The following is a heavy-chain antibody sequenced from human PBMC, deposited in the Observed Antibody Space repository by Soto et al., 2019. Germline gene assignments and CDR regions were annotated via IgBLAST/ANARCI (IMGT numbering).Heavy chain of an antibody. CDR1: VFTCSSNY. Sequence: GTLRLSCGASVFTCSSNYMSWARQAPGKGLEWVSVIYSGGSTYYADSVKVRFTISRDNSKNTLYLQMNRLRAEDTAVYYCARDGAYSSGWYVTGFDYWGQGTLVTVSS. V-gene: IGHV3-53*01. J-gene: IGHJ4*02. D-gene: IGHD6-19*01. CDR2: IYSGGST. CDR3: ARDGAYSSGWYVTGFDY.